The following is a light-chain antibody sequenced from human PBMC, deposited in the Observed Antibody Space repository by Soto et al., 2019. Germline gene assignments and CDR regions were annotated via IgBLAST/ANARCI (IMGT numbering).Light chain of an antibody. Sequence: QSVLTQPPSVSAAPGQEVTISCSGTSSNIGSDYVSWYQKVPGTAPKLLIYENDKRPSGISDRFSGSKSGTSATLGITGLQTGDEGDYYCATWDTSLSGFWVFGGGTKLTVL. CDR1: SSNIGSDY. CDR3: ATWDTSLSGFWV. CDR2: END. V-gene: IGLV1-51*01. J-gene: IGLJ3*02.